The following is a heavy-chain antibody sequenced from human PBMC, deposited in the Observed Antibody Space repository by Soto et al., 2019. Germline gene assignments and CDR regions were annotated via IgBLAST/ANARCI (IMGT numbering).Heavy chain of an antibody. CDR1: GGTFNNYV. D-gene: IGHD2-2*01. Sequence: QVQLVQSGAAVKKPGSSVTVSCKASGGTFNNYVVNWVRQAPGQGLEWMGGSLPIFATANYAQKFQGRVTITADKSTSTADMELTSLRSEDTAVYYCAGRCDSTTCLGHFDYWGQGTLVTVAS. CDR3: AGRCDSTTCLGHFDY. V-gene: IGHV1-69*06. J-gene: IGHJ4*02. CDR2: SLPIFATA.